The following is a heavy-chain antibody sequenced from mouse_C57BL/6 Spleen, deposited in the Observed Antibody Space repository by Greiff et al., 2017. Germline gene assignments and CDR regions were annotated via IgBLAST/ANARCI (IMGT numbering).Heavy chain of an antibody. CDR3: ATYYYGSSDY. V-gene: IGHV1-72*01. CDR2: IDPNSGGT. J-gene: IGHJ2*01. Sequence: VQLKQPGAELVKPGASVKLSCKASGYTFTSYWMHWVKQRPGRGLEWIGRIDPNSGGTKYNEKFKSKATLTVDTPSSTAYMQLSSLTSEDSAVYYCATYYYGSSDYWGQGTTLTVSS. CDR1: GYTFTSYW. D-gene: IGHD1-1*01.